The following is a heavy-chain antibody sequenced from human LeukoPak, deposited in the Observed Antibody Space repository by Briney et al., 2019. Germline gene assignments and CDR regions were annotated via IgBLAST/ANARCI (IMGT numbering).Heavy chain of an antibody. CDR1: GLSLNTNY. V-gene: IGHV3-66*01. J-gene: IGHJ3*02. Sequence: GGSLRLSCAASGLSLNTNYMTWVRQAPGKGLEGVSVLYSGGSAYNDDSVKDRCTITRDYSKNTLLLQMNSMRAEDKDLYYCARGKKSDDIIEDAFDIWGQGTMVAVSS. D-gene: IGHD3-9*01. CDR2: LYSGGSA. CDR3: ARGKKSDDIIEDAFDI.